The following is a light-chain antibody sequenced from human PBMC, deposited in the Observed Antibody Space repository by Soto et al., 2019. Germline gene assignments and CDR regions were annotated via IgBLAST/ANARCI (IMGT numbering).Light chain of an antibody. Sequence: DIQMTQSPSTLSASVGDRVTITCRASQSISSWLAWYQQKPGKAPKVLIYDASSLESGVPSRFSGSGSGTEFTLTISSLQPDDFATYYCQQYNSYSYTFGHGTKVDIK. V-gene: IGKV1-5*01. CDR1: QSISSW. J-gene: IGKJ2*01. CDR2: DAS. CDR3: QQYNSYSYT.